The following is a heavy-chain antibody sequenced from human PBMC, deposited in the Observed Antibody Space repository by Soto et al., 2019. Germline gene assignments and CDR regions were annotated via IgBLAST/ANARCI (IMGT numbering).Heavy chain of an antibody. CDR3: ARLALGYCSGGTCYSGAFDI. CDR1: GYTFTGYY. J-gene: IGHJ3*02. CDR2: INPKSGGT. Sequence: ASVKVSCKASGYTFTGYYRQWVRQAQEQGLEWMGWINPKSGGTNYSQKFQGWVTMTRDTSISTAYMELSRLKSDDTAVYYCARLALGYCSGGTCYSGAFDIWGQGTMVTISS. V-gene: IGHV1-2*04. D-gene: IGHD2-15*01.